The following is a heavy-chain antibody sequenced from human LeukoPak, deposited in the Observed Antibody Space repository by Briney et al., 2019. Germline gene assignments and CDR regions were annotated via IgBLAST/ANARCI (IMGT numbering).Heavy chain of an antibody. D-gene: IGHD3-10*01. Sequence: PSETLSLTCSVSGGSISGSSYSWGWIRQPPGKGLEWIGSLSYSGSTYYNPSLRSRVAISVDTSNNHFSLKLSSVTAADTAVYYCARHPLLRGVTYDYYYYMDVWGKGTTVTISS. V-gene: IGHV4-39*01. CDR1: GGSISGSSYS. J-gene: IGHJ6*03. CDR2: LSYSGST. CDR3: ARHPLLRGVTYDYYYYMDV.